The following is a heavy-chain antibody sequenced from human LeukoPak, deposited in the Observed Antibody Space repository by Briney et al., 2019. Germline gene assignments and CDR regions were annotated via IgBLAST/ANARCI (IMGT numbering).Heavy chain of an antibody. J-gene: IGHJ4*02. CDR1: GFTFSSYA. D-gene: IGHD2-21*02. CDR3: AKFCGGDCYSLPDY. Sequence: GGSLRLSCAASGFTFSSYAMHWVRQAPGKGLEWVSAISGSGGSTYYADSVKGRFTISRDNSKNTLYLQMNSLRAEDAAVYYCAKFCGGDCYSLPDYWGQGTLVTVSS. V-gene: IGHV3-23*01. CDR2: ISGSGGST.